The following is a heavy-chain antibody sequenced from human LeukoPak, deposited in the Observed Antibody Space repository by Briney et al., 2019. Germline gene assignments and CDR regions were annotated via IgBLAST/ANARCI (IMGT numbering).Heavy chain of an antibody. V-gene: IGHV1-8*03. D-gene: IGHD3-9*01. J-gene: IGHJ4*02. CDR2: MNPNSGNT. Sequence: ASVKVSCKASGFTFTNYDINWVRQATGQGLEWMGWMNPNSGNTGYAQKFLGRVTITTNTSISTAYMHLSRLRSADTAVYYCARSPHILTGENFDYWGQGTLLTVSS. CDR1: GFTFTNYD. CDR3: ARSPHILTGENFDY.